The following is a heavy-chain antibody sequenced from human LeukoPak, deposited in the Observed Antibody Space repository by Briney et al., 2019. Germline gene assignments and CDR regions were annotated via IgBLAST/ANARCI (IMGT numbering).Heavy chain of an antibody. J-gene: IGHJ4*02. CDR3: AKDPLNYYGSGSYFDY. CDR2: ISGSGGST. CDR1: GFTFSSYA. D-gene: IGHD3-10*01. V-gene: IGHV3-23*01. Sequence: GSLRLSCAASGFTFSSYAMSWVRQAPGKGLEWVSAISGSGGSTYYADSVKGRFTISRDNSKNTLYLQMNSLRAEDTAVYYCAKDPLNYYGSGSYFDYWGQGTLVTVSS.